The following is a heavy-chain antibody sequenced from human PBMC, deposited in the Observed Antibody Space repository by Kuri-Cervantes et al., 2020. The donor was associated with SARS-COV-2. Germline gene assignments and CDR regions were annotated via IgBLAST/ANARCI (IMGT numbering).Heavy chain of an antibody. CDR1: GFIFSDYY. CDR2: IGPSGTTK. D-gene: IGHD5-24*01. Sequence: GGSLRLSCTASGFIFSDYYMTWIRQAPGKGLEWVSNIGPSGTTKYYADSVKGRFAVSRDNSKNTLSLQMNSLRAEDTAVYYCGKEGGHNEIDYRGQGTLVTVSS. J-gene: IGHJ4*02. V-gene: IGHV3-11*01. CDR3: GKEGGHNEIDY.